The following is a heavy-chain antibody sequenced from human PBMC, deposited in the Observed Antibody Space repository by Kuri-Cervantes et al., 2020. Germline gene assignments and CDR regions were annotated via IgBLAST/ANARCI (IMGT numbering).Heavy chain of an antibody. D-gene: IGHD2-2*01. CDR2: IVVGSGNT. J-gene: IGHJ4*02. CDR1: GFTFTSSA. CDR3: ARLQYCSSTSCYAGFDY. V-gene: IGHV1-58*01. Sequence: SVKVSCKASGFTFTSSAVQWVRQARGQRLEWIGWIVVGSGNTNYAQKFQERVTITRDTSASTAYMELSSLRSEDTAVYYCARLQYCSSTSCYAGFDYWGQGTLVTVSS.